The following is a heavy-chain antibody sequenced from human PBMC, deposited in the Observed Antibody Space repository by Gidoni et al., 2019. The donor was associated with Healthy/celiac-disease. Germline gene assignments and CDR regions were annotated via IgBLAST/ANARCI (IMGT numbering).Heavy chain of an antibody. CDR1: GFSLSTSGMR. Sequence: QVTLKESGPALVKPTQTLTLTCTFSGFSLSTSGMRVSWIRQPPGKALEWLARIDWDDDKFYSTSLKTRLTISKDTSKNQVVLTMTNMDPVDTATYYCARIRSTGTFGDYYFDYWGQGTLVTVSS. CDR3: ARIRSTGTFGDYYFDY. J-gene: IGHJ4*02. D-gene: IGHD3-16*01. CDR2: IDWDDDK. V-gene: IGHV2-70*04.